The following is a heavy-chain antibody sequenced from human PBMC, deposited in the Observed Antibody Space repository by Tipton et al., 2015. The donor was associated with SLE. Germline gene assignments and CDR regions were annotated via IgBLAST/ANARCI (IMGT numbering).Heavy chain of an antibody. CDR2: IYYSGST. V-gene: IGHV4-59*08. CDR1: GGSISSYY. D-gene: IGHD6-19*01. CDR3: ARHSLHSSGRRSVY. J-gene: IGHJ4*02. Sequence: TLSLTCTVSGGSISSYYWSWIRQPPGKGLEWIGYIYYSGSTNYNPSLKSRVTISVDTSKNQFSLKLSSVTAADTAVYYCARHSLHSSGRRSVYWGQGTLVTVSS.